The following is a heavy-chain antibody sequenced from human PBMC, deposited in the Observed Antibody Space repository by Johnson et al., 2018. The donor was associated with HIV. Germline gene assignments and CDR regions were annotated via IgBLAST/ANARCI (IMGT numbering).Heavy chain of an antibody. CDR1: GFTFSSYG. CDR2: TWFDGTNQ. Sequence: QVRLVESGGGVVQPGTSLRLSCVPSGFTFSSYGMHWVRQAPGKGLAWVATTWFDGTNQYYADSVKGRSTISRDNFKKTVHLQMNSLRAEDPAVYYCAKEGEAFDIWGQGTMVTVSS. V-gene: IGHV3-33*06. J-gene: IGHJ3*02. CDR3: AKEGEAFDI. D-gene: IGHD3-16*01.